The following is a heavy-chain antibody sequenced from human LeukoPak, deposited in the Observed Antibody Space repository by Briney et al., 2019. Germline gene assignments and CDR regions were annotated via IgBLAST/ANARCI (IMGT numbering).Heavy chain of an antibody. CDR2: IYYSGST. V-gene: IGHV4-39*01. J-gene: IGHJ4*02. CDR3: ARSLGATTFPYFDY. CDR1: GGSISSSSYY. D-gene: IGHD1-26*01. Sequence: SETLSLTCTVSGGSISSSSYYWGWIRQPPGKGLQWIGSIYYSGSTYYNPSLKSRVTISVDTSKNQFSLKLSSVTAADTAVYYCARSLGATTFPYFDYWGQGTLVTVSS.